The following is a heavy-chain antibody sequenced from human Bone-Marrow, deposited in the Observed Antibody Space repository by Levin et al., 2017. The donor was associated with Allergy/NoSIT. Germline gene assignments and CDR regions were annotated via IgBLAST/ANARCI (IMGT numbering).Heavy chain of an antibody. CDR2: VKQDGSAK. J-gene: IGHJ4*02. D-gene: IGHD3-16*01. V-gene: IGHV3-7*01. CDR3: ATWGSRGPFDF. Sequence: GGSLRLSCGASGFIFSDYWMNWVRQAPGEGLEWVANVKQDGSAKNYVGSVKGRFTISRDNTKNSVSLQLNSLRPEDTAVYFCATWGSRGPFDFWGQGALVIVSS. CDR1: GFIFSDYW.